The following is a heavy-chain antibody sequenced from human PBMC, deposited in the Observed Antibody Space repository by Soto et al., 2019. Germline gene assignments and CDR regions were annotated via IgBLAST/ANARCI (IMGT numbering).Heavy chain of an antibody. CDR3: ARDNYGPLDY. CDR1: GYTFTNYY. Sequence: VSVKVSCKASGYTFTNYYIHWVRQAPGQGLEWMGIVNPSGYTSTLAQKFQGRLTVTSDTSTSTVYMELYSLRSDDTSVYYCARDNYGPLDYWGQGTLVTVSS. D-gene: IGHD3-10*01. J-gene: IGHJ4*02. V-gene: IGHV1-46*01. CDR2: VNPSGYTS.